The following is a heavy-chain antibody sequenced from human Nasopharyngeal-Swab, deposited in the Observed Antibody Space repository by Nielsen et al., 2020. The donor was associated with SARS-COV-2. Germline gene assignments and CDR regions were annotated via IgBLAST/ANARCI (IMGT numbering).Heavy chain of an antibody. D-gene: IGHD3-22*01. J-gene: IGHJ4*02. CDR2: IFYSGST. CDR3: ARGPRPNYYDSSGYYSGAGYFDY. CDR1: GGSISSGDYY. V-gene: IGHV4-31*03. Sequence: SETLSLTCTVSGGSISSGDYYWSWIRQHPGEGLEWIGYIFYSGSTYYNPSLKSRLTISVDTSKNQFSLKLSSVTAADTAVYYCARGPRPNYYDSSGYYSGAGYFDYWGQGTLVTVSS.